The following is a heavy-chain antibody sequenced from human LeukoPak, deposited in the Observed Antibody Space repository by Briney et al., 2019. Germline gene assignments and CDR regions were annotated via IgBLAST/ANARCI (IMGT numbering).Heavy chain of an antibody. CDR3: ARGRQLNDY. CDR1: GGSISSYY. D-gene: IGHD5-24*01. Sequence: SETLSLTCTVSGGSISSYYWSRIRQPPGKGLEWIGYIYYSGSTNYNPSLKSRVTISVDTSKNQFSLKLSSVTAADTAVYYCARGRQLNDYWGQGTLVTVSS. CDR2: IYYSGST. J-gene: IGHJ4*02. V-gene: IGHV4-59*01.